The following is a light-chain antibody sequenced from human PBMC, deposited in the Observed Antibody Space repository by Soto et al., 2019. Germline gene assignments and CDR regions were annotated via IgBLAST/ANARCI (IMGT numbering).Light chain of an antibody. CDR3: SSLTSSGTHV. CDR2: DVN. J-gene: IGLJ1*01. Sequence: ALTQPASVSGSPGQSITISCTGTSSDVGTYNYVSWYQQHPGKAPKLMIYDVNNRPSGVSPRFSGSKSGNTASLTISGLQADDESDYYCSSLTSSGTHVFGSGTKVTVL. CDR1: SSDVGTYNY. V-gene: IGLV2-14*01.